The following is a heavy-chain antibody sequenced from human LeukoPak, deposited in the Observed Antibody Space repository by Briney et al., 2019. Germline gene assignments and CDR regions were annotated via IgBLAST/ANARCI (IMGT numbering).Heavy chain of an antibody. V-gene: IGHV3-30*01. CDR1: GFTFSSYA. CDR2: ISYDGSNK. CDR3: ARPKYSGSYFHY. J-gene: IGHJ4*02. D-gene: IGHD1-26*01. Sequence: PGGSLRLSCAASGFTFSSYAMHWVRQAPGKGLEWVAVISYDGSNKYYADSVKGRFTISRDNSKNTLYLQMNSLRAEDTAVYYCARPKYSGSYFHYWGQGTLVTVSS.